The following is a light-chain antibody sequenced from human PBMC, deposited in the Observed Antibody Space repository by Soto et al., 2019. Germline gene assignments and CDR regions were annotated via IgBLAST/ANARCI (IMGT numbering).Light chain of an antibody. Sequence: DVQMTQTPSTLSASVGDRVTITCRASQSVDSWVAWYQQKPGKAPKLLIHDASTLGSGVPSRFSGSGFGTEFTLTISSLQPEDFATYYCQQSYTSWWTFGHGTKVEIK. CDR3: QQSYTSWWT. CDR2: DAS. J-gene: IGKJ1*01. V-gene: IGKV1-5*01. CDR1: QSVDSW.